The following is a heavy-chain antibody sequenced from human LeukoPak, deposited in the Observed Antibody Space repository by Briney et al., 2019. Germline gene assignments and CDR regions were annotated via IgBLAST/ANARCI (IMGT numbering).Heavy chain of an antibody. Sequence: ASVKVSCKASGYTFTGYYMHWVRQAPGQGLEWMGWINPNSGGTNYAQKLQGRVTMTTDTSTSTAYMELRSLRSDDTAVYYCARQAPRRYCSSTSCLSVDFDYWGQGTLVTVSS. V-gene: IGHV1-2*02. J-gene: IGHJ4*02. D-gene: IGHD2-2*01. CDR1: GYTFTGYY. CDR3: ARQAPRRYCSSTSCLSVDFDY. CDR2: INPNSGGT.